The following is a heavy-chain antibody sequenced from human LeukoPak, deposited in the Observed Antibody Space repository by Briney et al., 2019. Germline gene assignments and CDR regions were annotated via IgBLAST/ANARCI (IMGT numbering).Heavy chain of an antibody. D-gene: IGHD6-13*01. V-gene: IGHV3-66*01. CDR3: ARDLEAANTYYFDY. CDR2: ISSAGTT. Sequence: GGSLRLSCAASGFTVSSSYMSGVRQAPGKGLEWVSIISSAGTTYYADSVKGRCTISKDNSKNTVYLQVNSLRDEDTAVYYCARDLEAANTYYFDYWGQGTMVTVSS. CDR1: GFTVSSSY. J-gene: IGHJ4*02.